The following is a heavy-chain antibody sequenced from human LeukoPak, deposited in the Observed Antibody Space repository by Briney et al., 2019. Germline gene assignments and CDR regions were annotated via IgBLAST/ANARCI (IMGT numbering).Heavy chain of an antibody. CDR1: GFTFSSYA. J-gene: IGHJ6*02. D-gene: IGHD6-19*01. CDR2: ISSSGSTI. Sequence: GGSLRLSCAASGFTFSSYAMSWVRQAPGKGLEWVSYISSSGSTIYYADSVKGRFTISRDNAKNSLYLQMNSLRAEDTAVYYCVRDLASSGWYDGMDVWGQGTTVTVSS. CDR3: VRDLASSGWYDGMDV. V-gene: IGHV3-48*04.